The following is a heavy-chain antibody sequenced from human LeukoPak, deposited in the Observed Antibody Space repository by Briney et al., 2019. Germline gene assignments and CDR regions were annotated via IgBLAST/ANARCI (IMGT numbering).Heavy chain of an antibody. CDR1: GYTFTGYY. Sequence: ASVKVSCKASGYTFTGYYMHWVRQAPGQGLEWMGWINPNSGGTNYAQKFQGRVTMTRDTSISTAYMELSSLRSDDTAVYYCARYNWNYVGYYYMDVWGKGTTVTVSS. D-gene: IGHD1-7*01. CDR2: INPNSGGT. J-gene: IGHJ6*03. CDR3: ARYNWNYVGYYYMDV. V-gene: IGHV1-2*02.